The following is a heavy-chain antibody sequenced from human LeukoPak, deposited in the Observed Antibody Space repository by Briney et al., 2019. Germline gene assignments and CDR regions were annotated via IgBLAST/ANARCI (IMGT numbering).Heavy chain of an antibody. Sequence: SETLSLTCAVYGGSFSGCYWSWIRQPPGKGLEWIGEINHSGSTNYNPSLKSRVTISVDTSKNQFSLKLSSVTAADTAVYYCARGRENYYDSSGYYFWYWGQGTLVTVSS. J-gene: IGHJ4*02. D-gene: IGHD3-22*01. V-gene: IGHV4-34*01. CDR1: GGSFSGCY. CDR2: INHSGST. CDR3: ARGRENYYDSSGYYFWY.